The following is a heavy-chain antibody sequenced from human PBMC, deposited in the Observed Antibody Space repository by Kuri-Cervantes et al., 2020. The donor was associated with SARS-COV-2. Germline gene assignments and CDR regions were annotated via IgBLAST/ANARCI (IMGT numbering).Heavy chain of an antibody. D-gene: IGHD3-9*01. V-gene: IGHV1-18*01. CDR3: ARGGYFDWLANLYYYYMDA. J-gene: IGHJ6*03. Sequence: ASVKVSCKASGYTFTSYGISWVRQAPGQGLEWMGWISAYNGNTNYAQKLQGRVTMTTDTSTSTAYMELRSLRSDDTAVYYCARGGYFDWLANLYYYYMDAWGQGTLVTVSS. CDR2: ISAYNGNT. CDR1: GYTFTSYG.